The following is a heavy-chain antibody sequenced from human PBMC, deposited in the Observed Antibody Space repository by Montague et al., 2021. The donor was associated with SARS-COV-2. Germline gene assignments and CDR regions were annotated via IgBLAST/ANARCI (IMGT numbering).Heavy chain of an antibody. J-gene: IGHJ4*02. D-gene: IGHD3-22*01. Sequence: SLRLSCAASGFTFSNYEMNWVRQAPGRGLEWLSDISSSGSPIYYADSVKGRFTISRDNAKNSLYLQVNSLRAEDTALYYCARASYYYDGGGFPLLDYWGQGTLVTVSS. CDR2: ISSSGSPI. CDR3: ARASYYYDGGGFPLLDY. V-gene: IGHV3-48*03. CDR1: GFTFSNYE.